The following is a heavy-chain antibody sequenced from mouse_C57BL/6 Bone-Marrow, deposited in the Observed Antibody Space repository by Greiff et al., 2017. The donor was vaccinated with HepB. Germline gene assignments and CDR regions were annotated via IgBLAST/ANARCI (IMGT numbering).Heavy chain of an antibody. D-gene: IGHD2-12*01. CDR1: GYTFTSYW. V-gene: IGHV1-69*01. Sequence: VQLQQSGAELVMPGASVKLSCKASGYTFTSYWMHWVKQRPGQGLEWIGEIDPSDSYTNYNQKFKGKSTLTVDKSSSTAYMQLSSLTSEDSAVYYCARDRGYDAFAYWGQGTLVTVSA. CDR3: ARDRGYDAFAY. CDR2: IDPSDSYT. J-gene: IGHJ3*01.